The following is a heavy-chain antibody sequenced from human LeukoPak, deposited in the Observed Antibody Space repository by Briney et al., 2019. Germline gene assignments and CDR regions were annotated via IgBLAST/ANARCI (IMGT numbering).Heavy chain of an antibody. D-gene: IGHD2-2*01. CDR2: ISSSRSYI. J-gene: IGHJ4*02. CDR3: AREAPTSCHDY. CDR1: GFTFSSYS. V-gene: IGHV3-21*01. Sequence: GGSLRLSCAASGFTFSSYSMNWVRQAPGKGLEWVSSISSSRSYIYYADSVKGRFTISRDNAKNTLYLQKNSLRAADTAVYYCAREAPTSCHDYWGQGTLVTVSS.